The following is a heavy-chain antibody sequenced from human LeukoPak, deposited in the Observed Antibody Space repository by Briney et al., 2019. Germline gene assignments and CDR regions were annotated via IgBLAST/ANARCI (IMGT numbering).Heavy chain of an antibody. J-gene: IGHJ3*02. D-gene: IGHD4-23*01. V-gene: IGHV1-69*06. Sequence: SVKLSCTASGGTFSSYAISWVRQPPGQGLEWMGRIIPIFGTANYAQKFQGRVTITADKSTSTAYMELSSLKSEDTAVYYCASNSYGGYDAFDIWGQGTMVTVSS. CDR3: ASNSYGGYDAFDI. CDR1: GGTFSSYA. CDR2: IIPIFGTA.